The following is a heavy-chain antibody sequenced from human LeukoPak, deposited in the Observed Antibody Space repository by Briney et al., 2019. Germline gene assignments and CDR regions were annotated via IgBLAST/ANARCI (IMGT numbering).Heavy chain of an antibody. Sequence: SETLSLTCTVSGGSISSYYWGWIRQPPGKGLEWIGSIYYSGSTYYNPSLKSRVTISVDTSKNQFSLKLSSVTAADTAVYYCARGSAYYDSSGYYYETFNWFDPWGQGTLVTVSS. CDR1: GGSISSYY. J-gene: IGHJ5*02. V-gene: IGHV4-39*01. CDR2: IYYSGST. D-gene: IGHD3-22*01. CDR3: ARGSAYYDSSGYYYETFNWFDP.